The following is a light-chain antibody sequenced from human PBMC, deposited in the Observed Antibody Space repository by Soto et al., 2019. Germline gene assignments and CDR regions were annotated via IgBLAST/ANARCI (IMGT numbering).Light chain of an antibody. CDR2: GAS. J-gene: IGKJ2*01. Sequence: EIVMTQSPATLSVSPGERATLSCRASQSVNSNLAWYQQKPGQAPRLLIYGASTRATGIPARFSGSGSGTEFTLTISGLQSEDFAVYYCQQYNYWPPLYTFGQGTKLEIK. CDR1: QSVNSN. CDR3: QQYNYWPPLYT. V-gene: IGKV3-15*01.